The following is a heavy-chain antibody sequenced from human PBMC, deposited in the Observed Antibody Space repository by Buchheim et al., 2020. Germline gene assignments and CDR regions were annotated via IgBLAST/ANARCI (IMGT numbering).Heavy chain of an antibody. D-gene: IGHD2-15*01. Sequence: QLQLQESGSGLVKPSQTLSLTCAVSGGSISSGGYSWSWIRQPLGKGLEWIGYIHHSGSTYYNPSPKSRVTISVDRSKNQFSLKLSSVTAADTAVYYCARAAYCSGGSCYHGVDYWGQGTL. J-gene: IGHJ4*02. V-gene: IGHV4-30-2*01. CDR3: ARAAYCSGGSCYHGVDY. CDR1: GGSISSGGYS. CDR2: IHHSGST.